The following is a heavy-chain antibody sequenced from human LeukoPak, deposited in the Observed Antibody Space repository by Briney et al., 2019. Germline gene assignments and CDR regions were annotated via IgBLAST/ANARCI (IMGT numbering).Heavy chain of an antibody. Sequence: GGSLRLSRATSGFTINDYFMSWVRQAPGKGLEWVAYVSSTGSTTYYADSVKGRFTISRDNAKSSLYLQLNSLRAEDTAVYYCASWPGAWYGEDFWGQGTLVTVSS. D-gene: IGHD3-10*01. CDR1: GFTINDYF. V-gene: IGHV3-11*01. CDR3: ASWPGAWYGEDF. J-gene: IGHJ4*02. CDR2: VSSTGSTT.